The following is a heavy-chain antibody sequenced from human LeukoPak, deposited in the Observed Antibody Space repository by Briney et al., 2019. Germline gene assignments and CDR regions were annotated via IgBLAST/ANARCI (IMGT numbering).Heavy chain of an antibody. V-gene: IGHV1-69*13. CDR3: ARGLHGDSGYFDY. CDR1: RGTFSSYA. D-gene: IGHD4-17*01. J-gene: IGHJ4*02. Sequence: SSVKVSCKASRGTFSSYAISWVGQAAGQGLEWLGGVIAMFATANYAPKFQDGVTITAEESTSTDYIELRSLRSEDTAVYNCARGLHGDSGYFDYWGQGTLVTVSS. CDR2: VIAMFATA.